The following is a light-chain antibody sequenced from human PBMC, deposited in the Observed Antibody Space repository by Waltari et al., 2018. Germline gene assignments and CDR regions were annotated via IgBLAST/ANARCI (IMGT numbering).Light chain of an antibody. V-gene: IGLV2-11*01. CDR2: DVT. CDR1: SSDVGGYDY. CDR3: CSYTGSIYV. J-gene: IGLJ1*01. Sequence: QSALAQPRSVSGSPGQSVTISCTGTSSDVGGYDYVSWYQQYPVKAPKLMIYDVTKRPAGVPNRFSGSKSGNTASLTISGLQAEDETYYYCCSYTGSIYVFGTGTEVTVL.